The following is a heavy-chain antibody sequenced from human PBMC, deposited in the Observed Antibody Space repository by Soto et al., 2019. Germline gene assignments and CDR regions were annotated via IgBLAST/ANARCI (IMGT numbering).Heavy chain of an antibody. V-gene: IGHV3-48*03. Sequence: EVQLVESGGGLVQPGGSLRLSCAASGFTFSSYEMNWVRQAPGKGLEWVSYISSSGSTIYYADSVKGRFTISRDNAKNSLYLQMNSLRAEVTAVYYCAREGTDYGDYGYWGQGTLVTVSS. J-gene: IGHJ4*02. CDR3: AREGTDYGDYGY. CDR1: GFTFSSYE. D-gene: IGHD4-17*01. CDR2: ISSSGSTI.